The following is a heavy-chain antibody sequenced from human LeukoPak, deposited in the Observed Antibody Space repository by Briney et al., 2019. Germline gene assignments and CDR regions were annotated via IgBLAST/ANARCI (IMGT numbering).Heavy chain of an antibody. Sequence: ASVKVSCKASGYTFTSYGISWVRQAPGQGLEWMGWISAYNGNTNYAQKLQGRVTITADESTSTAYMELSSLRSEDTAVYYCARAKYSSSWYGGFDPWGQGTLVTVSS. J-gene: IGHJ5*02. CDR3: ARAKYSSSWYGGFDP. CDR1: GYTFTSYG. V-gene: IGHV1-18*01. CDR2: ISAYNGNT. D-gene: IGHD6-13*01.